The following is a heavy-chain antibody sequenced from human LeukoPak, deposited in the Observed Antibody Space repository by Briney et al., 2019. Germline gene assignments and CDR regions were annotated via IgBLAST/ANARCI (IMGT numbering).Heavy chain of an antibody. J-gene: IGHJ4*02. CDR1: DGSISSSSYY. CDR3: ARHAQGQLVVPAAMANYYFDY. V-gene: IGHV4-39*01. Sequence: PSETLSLTCAVSDGSISSSSYYWGWVRQPPGKALEWIGSIYYNGGTYYNPSLKSRVTISIDTSKNQFSLKLSSVTAADTAVYYCARHAQGQLVVPAAMANYYFDYWGQGTLVTVSS. D-gene: IGHD2-2*01. CDR2: IYYNGGT.